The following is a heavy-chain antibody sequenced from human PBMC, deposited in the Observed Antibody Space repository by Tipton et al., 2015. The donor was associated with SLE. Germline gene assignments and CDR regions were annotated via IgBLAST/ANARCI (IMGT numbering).Heavy chain of an antibody. CDR3: ARDGCTNGVCTYWYFDL. J-gene: IGHJ2*01. V-gene: IGHV4-4*07. CDR1: GGSISSYY. Sequence: GLVKPSETLSLTCTVSGGSISSYYWSWIRQPAGKGLAWIGRIYTSGSTNYNPSLKSRVTMSVDTAKNQFSLKLSSVTAADTAVYYCARDGCTNGVCTYWYFDLWGRGTLVTVSS. D-gene: IGHD2-8*01. CDR2: IYTSGST.